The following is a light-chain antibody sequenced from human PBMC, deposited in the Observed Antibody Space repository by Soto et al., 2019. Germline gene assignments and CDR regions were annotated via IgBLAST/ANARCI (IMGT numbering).Light chain of an antibody. CDR3: QKYNSAPLS. V-gene: IGKV1-27*01. CDR1: QGIGFY. Sequence: DIQMNQSPSSLSASLGDRVTITCRAIQGIGFYLAWFQQEPGKVPRPLIYAAYAFQSRVPSTVSGGGLRTDFTLTINSLQPEDVATYYCQKYNSAPLSVGGGTKVAIK. CDR2: AAY. J-gene: IGKJ4*01.